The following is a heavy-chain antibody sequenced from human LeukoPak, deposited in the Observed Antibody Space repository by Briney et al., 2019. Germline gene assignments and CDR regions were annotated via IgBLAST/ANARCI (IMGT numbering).Heavy chain of an antibody. J-gene: IGHJ5*02. CDR1: GGYISSYY. CDR2: VYYSGST. V-gene: IGHV4-59*01. CDR3: AKGGDYGSINWFDP. D-gene: IGHD4-17*01. Sequence: SETLSLTCTVSGGYISSYYWSWIRQPPGKGLEWIGYVYYSGSTNYNPSLNSRVTISIDTSKNQFSLRLSSVTAADTAVYYCAKGGDYGSINWFDPWGQGTLVTVSS.